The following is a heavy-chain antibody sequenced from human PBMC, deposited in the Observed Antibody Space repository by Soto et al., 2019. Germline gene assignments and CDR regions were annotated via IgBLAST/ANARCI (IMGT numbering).Heavy chain of an antibody. CDR1: GFTFSSYG. D-gene: IGHD3-3*01. J-gene: IGHJ5*02. Sequence: QVQLVESGGGVVQPGRSLRLSCAASGFTFSSYGMHWVRQAPGKGLEWVAVIWYDGSNKYYADSVKGRFTISRDNSKNTLYLQMNSLRAEDTAVYYCARDYGDFWSSYSPSIYWFDPWGQGTLVTVSS. CDR3: ARDYGDFWSSYSPSIYWFDP. CDR2: IWYDGSNK. V-gene: IGHV3-33*01.